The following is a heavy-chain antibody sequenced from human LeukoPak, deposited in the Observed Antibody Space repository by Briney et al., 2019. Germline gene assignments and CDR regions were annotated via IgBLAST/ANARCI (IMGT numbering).Heavy chain of an antibody. CDR2: IYYSGST. D-gene: IGHD3-22*01. Sequence: SETLSLTCTVSGGSISSSSYYWGWIRQPPGKGQEWTGSIYYSGSTYYNRSLKSRVTISVDTSKNQFSLKLSSVTAADTAVYYCARAWGGYSSGYYYYYYYMDVWGKGTTVTISS. CDR1: GGSISSSSYY. CDR3: ARAWGGYSSGYYYYYYYMDV. V-gene: IGHV4-39*01. J-gene: IGHJ6*03.